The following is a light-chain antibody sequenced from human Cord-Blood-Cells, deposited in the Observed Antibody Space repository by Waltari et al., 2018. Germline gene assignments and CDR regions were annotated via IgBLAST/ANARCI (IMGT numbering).Light chain of an antibody. J-gene: IGLJ3*02. CDR2: DVS. Sequence: QSALTQPRPVSGSPVQSVPIACPGTSSDAGAYNYVSWYQQHPVNAPKLMIYDVSKRPSGVPDRFSGSKSGTTASLTISGLQAEDEADYYCCSYAGSWVFGGGTKLTVL. CDR3: CSYAGSWV. V-gene: IGLV2-11*01. CDR1: SSDAGAYNY.